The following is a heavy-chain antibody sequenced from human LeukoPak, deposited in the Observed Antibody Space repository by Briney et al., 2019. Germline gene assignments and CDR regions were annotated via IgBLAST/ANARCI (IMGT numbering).Heavy chain of an antibody. D-gene: IGHD4-17*01. CDR3: ESQPRWDYGDFFDY. J-gene: IGHJ4*02. CDR1: GGSSSSSSYY. V-gene: IGHV4-39*01. Sequence: SETLSLTCTVSGGSSSSSSYYWGWIRQPPGKGLEWIGSIYYSGSTYYNPSLKSRVTISVYTSKNQFSLKLSSVTAADTAVYYCESQPRWDYGDFFDYWGQGMLVIVSS. CDR2: IYYSGST.